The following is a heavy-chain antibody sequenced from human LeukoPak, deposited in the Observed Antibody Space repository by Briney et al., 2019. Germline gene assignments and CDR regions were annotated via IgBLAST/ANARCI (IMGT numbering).Heavy chain of an antibody. D-gene: IGHD4-17*01. V-gene: IGHV3-30*02. Sequence: GGSLRLSCAASGFTFSSYGMHWVRQAPGKGLEWVAFIRYDGSNKYYADSVKGRFTISRDNAKNSLYLQMNSLRADDTAVYYCARLGYGDYDFDYWGQGTLVTVSS. J-gene: IGHJ4*02. CDR1: GFTFSSYG. CDR3: ARLGYGDYDFDY. CDR2: IRYDGSNK.